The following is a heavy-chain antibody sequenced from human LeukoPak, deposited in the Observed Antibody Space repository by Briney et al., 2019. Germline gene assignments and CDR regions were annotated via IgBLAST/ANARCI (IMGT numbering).Heavy chain of an antibody. CDR2: IRYDGSNQ. J-gene: IGHJ4*02. V-gene: IGHV3-30*02. CDR1: GFTFSSYG. D-gene: IGHD3-10*01. CDR3: AKDGGKRFGEFLYQRGPLDY. Sequence: GGFLRLSCAPSGFTFSSYGMHWVRQAPGKGLAWVAFIRYDGSNQYYADSVKGRFTISRDNSKNTLYLQMNSLRVEDTAVYYCAKDGGKRFGEFLYQRGPLDYWGQGILVTVSP.